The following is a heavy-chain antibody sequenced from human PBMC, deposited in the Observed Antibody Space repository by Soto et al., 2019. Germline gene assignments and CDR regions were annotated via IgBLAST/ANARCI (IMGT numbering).Heavy chain of an antibody. CDR1: GDSISSSDYY. J-gene: IGHJ5*02. CDR2: IHYSGST. V-gene: IGHV4-39*01. CDR3: ARHFKYGDYPNWFDP. Sequence: SETLSLTCTVSGDSISSSDYYWGWIRRPPGKGLEWIGTIHYSGSTYHNPSLKSRVTISVDTSKNQFSLKLSSVTAEDTSVYYCARHFKYGDYPNWFDPWGQGTLVTVSS. D-gene: IGHD4-17*01.